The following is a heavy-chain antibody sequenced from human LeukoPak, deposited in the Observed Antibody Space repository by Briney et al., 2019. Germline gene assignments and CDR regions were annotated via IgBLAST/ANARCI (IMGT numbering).Heavy chain of an antibody. CDR3: AKGRGGGRKDPHFDY. CDR2: ISYDGSNK. J-gene: IGHJ4*02. V-gene: IGHV3-30*18. Sequence: PGGSLRLSCAASGFTFSSYGMHWVRQAPGKGLEWVAVISYDGSNKYYADSVKGRFTTSRDNSKNTLYLQMNSLRAEDTAVYYCAKGRGGGRKDPHFDYWGQGTLVTVSS. CDR1: GFTFSSYG. D-gene: IGHD2-15*01.